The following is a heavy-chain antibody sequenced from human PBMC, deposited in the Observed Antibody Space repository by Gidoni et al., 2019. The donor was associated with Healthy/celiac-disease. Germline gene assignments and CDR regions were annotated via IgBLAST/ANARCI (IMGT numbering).Heavy chain of an antibody. V-gene: IGHV1-69*08. CDR1: GGTFSSYT. Sequence: QVQLVQSGAEGKKPGSSVKVACKASGGTFSSYTISWVRQAPGQGLEWMGRIIPILGIANYAQKFQGRVTITAAKSTSTAYMELSSLRSEDTAVYYCAREVPAITLFGVPRGWFDPWGQGTLVTVSS. D-gene: IGHD3-3*01. CDR3: AREVPAITLFGVPRGWFDP. CDR2: IIPILGIA. J-gene: IGHJ5*02.